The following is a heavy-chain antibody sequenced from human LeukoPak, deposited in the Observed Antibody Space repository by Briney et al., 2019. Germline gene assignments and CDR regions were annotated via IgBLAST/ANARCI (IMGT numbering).Heavy chain of an antibody. V-gene: IGHV1-2*02. CDR2: INPNSGGT. CDR1: GYTFTGYY. J-gene: IGHJ5*02. Sequence: ASVKVSCKASGYTFTGYYTHWVRQAPGQGREWMGWINPNSGGTNYAQKFQGRVTMTRDTSISTAYMELSRLRSDDTAVYYCARVTYDDYDSSLNWFDPWGQGTLVTVSS. CDR3: ARVTYDDYDSSLNWFDP. D-gene: IGHD3-22*01.